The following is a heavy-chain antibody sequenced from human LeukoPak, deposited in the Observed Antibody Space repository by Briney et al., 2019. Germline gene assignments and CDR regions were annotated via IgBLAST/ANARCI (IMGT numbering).Heavy chain of an antibody. J-gene: IGHJ4*02. CDR3: ARLSAMSIGRGGDC. CDR2: IYPGDSDA. Sequence: GESLKISYKASGYSFTTYWIGWGRRRPGKGLEWMGIIYPGDSDARYSPSFQGQVTISVDKSISTAYLQWSSLKASDTAVYYCARLSAMSIGRGGDCWGQGTLVTVSS. V-gene: IGHV5-51*01. D-gene: IGHD2-2*01. CDR1: GYSFTTYW.